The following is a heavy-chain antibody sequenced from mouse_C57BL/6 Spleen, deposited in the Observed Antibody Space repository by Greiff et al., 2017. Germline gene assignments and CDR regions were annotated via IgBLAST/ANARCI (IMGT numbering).Heavy chain of an antibody. J-gene: IGHJ1*03. CDR1: GFTFTNTY. D-gene: IGHD2-2*01. CDR2: IDPANGNT. Sequence: VQLQQSGAELVRPGASVKLSCTASGFTFTNTYMHWVKQRPEQGLEWIGRIDPANGNTNYDPKFKGKATITVDTSSSTAYLQLSSLTSEDTAVYYCARGGYRGYFDVWGTGTTVTVSS. CDR3: ARGGYRGYFDV. V-gene: IGHV14-3*01.